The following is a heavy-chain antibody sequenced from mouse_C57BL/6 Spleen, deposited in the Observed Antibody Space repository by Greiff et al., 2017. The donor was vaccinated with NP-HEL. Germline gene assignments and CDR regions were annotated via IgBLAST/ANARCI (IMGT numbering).Heavy chain of an antibody. J-gene: IGHJ2*01. CDR2: ISSGSSTI. V-gene: IGHV5-17*01. CDR3: ARGDYDEFDY. Sequence: VQLKESGGGLVKPGGSLKLSCAASGFTFSDYGMHWVRQAPEKGLEWVAYISSGSSTIYYADTVKGRFTISRDNAKNTLFLQMTSLRSEDTAMYYCARGDYDEFDYWGQGTTLTVSS. CDR1: GFTFSDYG. D-gene: IGHD2-4*01.